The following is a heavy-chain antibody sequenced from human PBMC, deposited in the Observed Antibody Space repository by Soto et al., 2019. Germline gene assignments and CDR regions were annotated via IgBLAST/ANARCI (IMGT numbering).Heavy chain of an antibody. CDR1: GGSISSYY. V-gene: IGHV4-59*08. D-gene: IGHD2-15*01. CDR2: IYYSGST. J-gene: IGHJ6*03. Sequence: SETLSLTCTVSGGSISSYYWSWIRQPPGKGLEWIGYIYYSGSTNYNPSLKSRVTISVDTSKNQFSLKLSSVTAADTAVYYCARPGLRGYCSGGSCYDLYMDVWGKGTTVTVSS. CDR3: ARPGLRGYCSGGSCYDLYMDV.